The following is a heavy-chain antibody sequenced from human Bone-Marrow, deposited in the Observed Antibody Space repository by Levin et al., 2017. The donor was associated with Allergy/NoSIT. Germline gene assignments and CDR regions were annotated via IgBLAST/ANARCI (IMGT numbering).Heavy chain of an antibody. CDR1: GGSFSNHV. D-gene: IGHD2-21*02. CDR3: ARGMVPATMSAFDI. V-gene: IGHV1-69*13. J-gene: IGHJ3*02. CDR2: IVPMFGAE. Sequence: ASVKVSCKASGGSFSNHVFTWVRQAPGQGLEWMGGIVPMFGAENYAQKFRDRVTISADESTNTTYMELRGRRSEDTAVYYCARGMVPATMSAFDIWGQGTMVSVSS.